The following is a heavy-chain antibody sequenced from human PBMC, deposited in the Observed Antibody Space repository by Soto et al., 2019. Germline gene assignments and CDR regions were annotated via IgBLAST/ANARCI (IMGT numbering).Heavy chain of an antibody. CDR3: GRVDRYYGMDV. CDR2: IWYDGRSK. V-gene: IGHV3-33*01. J-gene: IGHJ6*02. CDR1: GFTFSNYG. Sequence: QVQLVESGGGVVQPGRSLRLSCAASGFTFSNYGLHWVRQAPGKGLEWVADIWYDGRSKNYVDSVKGRFTISRDNSKNTRYLEMNSLRAEASAVYYCGRVDRYYGMDVWGQGTTVTVSS.